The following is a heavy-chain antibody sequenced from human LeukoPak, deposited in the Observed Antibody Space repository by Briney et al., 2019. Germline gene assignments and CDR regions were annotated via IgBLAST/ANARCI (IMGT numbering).Heavy chain of an antibody. V-gene: IGHV1-69-2*01. D-gene: IGHD6-19*01. Sequence: GASVEVSCKVSGYTFTDYYMHWFQQAPGKRLEWMGLLEPEDGETRYAEMFQGRVTITADTSTDTAYMEVSSLRSDDTAVYYCAISLIAVAGTLSFWGQGTLVTVSS. CDR2: LEPEDGET. CDR3: AISLIAVAGTLSF. CDR1: GYTFTDYY. J-gene: IGHJ4*02.